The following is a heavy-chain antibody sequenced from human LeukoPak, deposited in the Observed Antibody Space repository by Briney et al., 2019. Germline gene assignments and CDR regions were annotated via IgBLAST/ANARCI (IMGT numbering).Heavy chain of an antibody. CDR3: ARGLQGDYGPDRGDN. CDR1: GYTFTSYY. V-gene: IGHV1-46*01. Sequence: GASVKVSCKASGYTFTSYYMHWVRQAPGQGLEWMGIINPSSGSAGYAQKIQGRVTMTRDTSTSTVYMELSSLTSEDTAVHYCARGLQGDYGPDRGDNWGQGTLVTVSS. CDR2: INPSSGSA. D-gene: IGHD2-21*01. J-gene: IGHJ4*02.